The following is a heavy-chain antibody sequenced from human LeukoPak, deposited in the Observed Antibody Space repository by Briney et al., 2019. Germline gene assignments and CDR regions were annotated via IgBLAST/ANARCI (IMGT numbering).Heavy chain of an antibody. V-gene: IGHV4-39*01. CDR1: GDSISNSDYY. Sequence: SETLSLTCAVSGDSISNSDYYWGWVRQPPGKGLECIGTIYYSGTTYYNPSLKSRVTISVDTSKNQFPLKLSSVTAADTAIYYCASAIAMAVYFDYWGQGTLVTVSS. CDR3: ASAIAMAVYFDY. CDR2: IYYSGTT. D-gene: IGHD6-19*01. J-gene: IGHJ4*02.